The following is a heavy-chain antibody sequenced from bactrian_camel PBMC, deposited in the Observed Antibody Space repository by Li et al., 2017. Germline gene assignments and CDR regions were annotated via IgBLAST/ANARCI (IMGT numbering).Heavy chain of an antibody. V-gene: IGHV3S54*01. CDR1: GNINSLNC. D-gene: IGHD7*01. J-gene: IGHJ7*01. CDR2: IYSRGKST. Sequence: VESGGGSVQAGGSLRLSCRTSGNINSLNCMGWFRKAPGKEREGIASIYSRGKSTYYVDNVKGRFTISQDNAANTVTLQMNSLKPEDTAMYYCAALEGMRWGPVGGMCSKYAMDYWAKEPRSPSP.